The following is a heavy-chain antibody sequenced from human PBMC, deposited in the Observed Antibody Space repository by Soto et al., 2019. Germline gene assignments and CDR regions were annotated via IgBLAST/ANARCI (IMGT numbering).Heavy chain of an antibody. Sequence: QVQLVQSGAEVKKPGASVKVSCKASGYTFTSYGISWVRQAPGQGLEWMGWISAYNGNTNYAQKLQGRVTMTTDTSTSTAYMELSSMRSDDTAVYYCARDLGNIDSYGVWNWFDPWGQGTLVTVSS. D-gene: IGHD5-18*01. CDR3: ARDLGNIDSYGVWNWFDP. V-gene: IGHV1-18*04. CDR2: ISAYNGNT. J-gene: IGHJ5*02. CDR1: GYTFTSYG.